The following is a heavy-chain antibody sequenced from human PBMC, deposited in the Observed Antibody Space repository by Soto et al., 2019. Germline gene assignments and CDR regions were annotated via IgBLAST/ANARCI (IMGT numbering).Heavy chain of an antibody. V-gene: IGHV4-34*01. J-gene: IGHJ6*03. CDR2: MNHSGST. CDR3: ARGRSKDYYYYYMDV. Sequence: SETLRVTWAVDGGTIIGFYWSWISKTTGKGLEWIGEMNHSGSTNYNPSLKSRVTISVDTSKNQFSLKLSSVTAADTAVYYCARGRSKDYYYYYMDVWGKGTTVTVSS. CDR1: GGTIIGFY.